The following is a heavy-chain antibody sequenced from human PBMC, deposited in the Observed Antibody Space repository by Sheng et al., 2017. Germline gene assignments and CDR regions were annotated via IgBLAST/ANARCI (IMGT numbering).Heavy chain of an antibody. CDR2: ISSSSSTI. V-gene: IGHV3-48*01. J-gene: IGHJ3*02. CDR1: GFTFSSYS. D-gene: IGHD6-13*01. CDR3: ARVGLAAAGAFDI. Sequence: EVQLVESGGGLVQPGGSLRLSCAASGFTFSSYSMNWVRQAPGKGLEWVSYISSSSSTIYYADSVKGRFTISRDNAKNSLYLQMNSLRAEDTAVYYCARVGLAAAGAFDIWGQGTMVTVSS.